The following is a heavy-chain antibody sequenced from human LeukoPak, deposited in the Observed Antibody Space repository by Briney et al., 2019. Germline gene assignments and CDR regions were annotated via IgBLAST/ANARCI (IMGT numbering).Heavy chain of an antibody. CDR3: AGFDY. V-gene: IGHV3-21*01. J-gene: IGHJ4*02. Sequence: GGSLRLSCAASGFTVSDNYMTWVRQAPGKGLEWVSSISSSSSYIYYADSVKGRFTISRDNAKNSLYLQMNSLRAEDTAVYYCAGFDYWGQGTLVTVSS. CDR2: ISSSSSYI. CDR1: GFTVSDNY.